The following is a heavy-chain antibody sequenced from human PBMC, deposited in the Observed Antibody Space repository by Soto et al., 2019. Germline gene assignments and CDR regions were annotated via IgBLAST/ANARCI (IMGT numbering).Heavy chain of an antibody. Sequence: QVQLVQSGAEVKKPGSSVKVSCKSSGGTFGSYAISWVRQAPGQGLEWMGGVIPIFGTPHYAQKFHGRVTITADIPTSTAYLELSSLKSADTAVYYCVKIRWIISLQEEDAIWGQGTLVTVSS. D-gene: IGHD5-12*01. CDR3: VKIRWIISLQEEDAI. CDR2: VIPIFGTP. V-gene: IGHV1-69*06. J-gene: IGHJ4*02. CDR1: GGTFGSYA.